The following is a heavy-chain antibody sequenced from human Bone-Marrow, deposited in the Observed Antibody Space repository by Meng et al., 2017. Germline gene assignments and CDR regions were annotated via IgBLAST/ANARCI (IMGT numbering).Heavy chain of an antibody. CDR1: GFSINSAYF. CDR2: IYHSGST. V-gene: IGHV4-38-2*02. J-gene: IGHJ4*02. Sequence: SETLSLTCTVSGFSINSAYFWGWIRQPPGKGLEWIGTIYHSGSTYYNPSLKSRVTISVDTSKNQFSLKLSSVTATDTAVYYCAREMRGVSYSYFFDYWGQGTLVTVS. CDR3: AREMRGVSYSYFFDY. D-gene: IGHD1-26*01.